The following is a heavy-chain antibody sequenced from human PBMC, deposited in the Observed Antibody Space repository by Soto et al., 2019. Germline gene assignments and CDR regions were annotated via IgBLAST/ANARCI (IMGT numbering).Heavy chain of an antibody. CDR1: GGSISSYY. Sequence: QVQLQQWGAGLLKPSETLSLTCAVYGGSISSYYWTWIRQPPGTGLEWIGEINHSGSTNYNPSLKSRVTISVDTSKNQFSLKLTSVTSADTAVYYCARDQITGLFDYWGQGTLVTVSS. CDR2: INHSGST. V-gene: IGHV4-34*01. J-gene: IGHJ4*02. D-gene: IGHD2-8*02. CDR3: ARDQITGLFDY.